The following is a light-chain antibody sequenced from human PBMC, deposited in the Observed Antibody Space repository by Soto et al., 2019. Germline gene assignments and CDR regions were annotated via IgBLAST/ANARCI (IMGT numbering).Light chain of an antibody. CDR1: QSVSSSY. CDR2: SAS. Sequence: EIVLTQSPGTLSLSPGERATLSCRASQSVSSSYLAWYQQKPGQAPRLLIYSASSRATGVPDRFSGSGSATEFTLTISGLQSEDFAVYYCQQYNKWPQWTFGQGTKVDIK. J-gene: IGKJ1*01. CDR3: QQYNKWPQWT. V-gene: IGKV3-20*01.